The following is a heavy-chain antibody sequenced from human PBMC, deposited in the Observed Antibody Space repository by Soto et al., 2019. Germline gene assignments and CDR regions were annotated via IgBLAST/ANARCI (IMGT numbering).Heavy chain of an antibody. CDR1: GFTFSGYW. V-gene: IGHV3-74*01. J-gene: IGHJ6*02. CDR2: LNSDGSSG. D-gene: IGHD3-16*01. Sequence: EVQLVESGGGLVQPGGSLRLSSAASGFTFSGYWMHWVRQAPGKGLVWVSRLNSDGSSGYYGDSMKGRFTISRDNAKNTLYLQMNSLRDEDTAVYYCARGLKNYYGMDVWGQGTTVTVSS. CDR3: ARGLKNYYGMDV.